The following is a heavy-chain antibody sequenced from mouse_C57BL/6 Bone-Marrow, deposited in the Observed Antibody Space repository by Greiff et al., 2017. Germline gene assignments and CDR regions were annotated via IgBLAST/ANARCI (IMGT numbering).Heavy chain of an antibody. V-gene: IGHV8-12*01. D-gene: IGHD2-4*01. J-gene: IGHJ3*01. CDR3: ARRTYYDYDAFAY. CDR2: IYWDDDK. CDR1: GFSLSTSGMG. Sequence: LQQSGPGILQSSQTLSLTCSFSGFSLSTSGMGVSWIRQPSGKGLEWLAHIYWDDDKRYNPSLKSRLTISKDTSRNQVFLKITSVDTAATATYDCARRTYYDYDAFAYWGQGTLVTVSA.